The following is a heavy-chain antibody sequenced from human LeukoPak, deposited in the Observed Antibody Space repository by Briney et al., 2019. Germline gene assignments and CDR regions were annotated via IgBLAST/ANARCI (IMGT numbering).Heavy chain of an antibody. CDR3: AKLSFTAILGAFDI. Sequence: GGSLRLSCAASGFTLSSYAMSWVRQAPGKGPEWVSAISGGGGSTYYADSVKGRFTISRDNSKNTLYLQMNSLRAEDTAVYYCAKLSFTAILGAFDIWGQGTMVTVSS. J-gene: IGHJ3*02. D-gene: IGHD5-18*01. V-gene: IGHV3-23*01. CDR1: GFTLSSYA. CDR2: ISGGGGST.